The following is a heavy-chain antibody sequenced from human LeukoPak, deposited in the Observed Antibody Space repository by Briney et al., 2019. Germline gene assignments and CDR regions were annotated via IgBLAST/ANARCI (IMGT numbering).Heavy chain of an antibody. CDR1: GGSISRYY. J-gene: IGHJ4*02. CDR2: IYYSGST. V-gene: IGHV4-59*01. CDR3: ARGLPGYTYGPFDF. Sequence: SETLSLTCTVSGGSISRYYWSWIRQPPGKGLEWIGDIYYSGSTNYSPSLKSRVIISVDTSKNQFSLNLSSVTAADTAVYYCARGLPGYTYGPFDFWGRGTLVTVSS. D-gene: IGHD5-18*01.